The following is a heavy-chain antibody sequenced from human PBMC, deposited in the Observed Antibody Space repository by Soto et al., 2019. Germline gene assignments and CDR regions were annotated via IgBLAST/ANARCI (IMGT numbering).Heavy chain of an antibody. Sequence: QRLESGEGWVQPGGSLRLSFEASGFSFGGYALTWVPQAPGKGRDRASTFSAVGRASYAASVKARFTIAEDTSKNTLRLQASSLRAEDTAVYYCAKESMPQLYGDTLFDYWGQGTRVTVSS. D-gene: IGHD4-17*01. CDR1: GFSFGGYA. CDR3: AKESMPQLYGDTLFDY. V-gene: IGHV3-23*01. CDR2: FSAVGRA. J-gene: IGHJ4*02.